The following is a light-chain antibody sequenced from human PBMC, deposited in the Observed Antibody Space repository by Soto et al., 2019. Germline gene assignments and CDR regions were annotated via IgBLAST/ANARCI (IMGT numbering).Light chain of an antibody. CDR3: CSYAGSPYV. Sequence: QSALTQPRSVSGSPGQSVTISCTGTSSDVGGYNYVSWYQQYPGKAPKLMIYEVSKRPSRVPDRFSGSKFGNTASLTISGVQAEDEDDYYCCSYAGSPYVFGTGTKHTVL. CDR2: EVS. CDR1: SSDVGGYNY. J-gene: IGLJ1*01. V-gene: IGLV2-11*01.